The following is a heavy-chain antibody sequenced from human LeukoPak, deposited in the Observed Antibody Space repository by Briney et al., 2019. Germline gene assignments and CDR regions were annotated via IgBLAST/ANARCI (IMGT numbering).Heavy chain of an antibody. J-gene: IGHJ5*02. V-gene: IGHV3-7*01. CDR3: ARVGLGYCSSTSCHNWFDP. CDR1: GFTFSSYW. D-gene: IGHD2-2*01. CDR2: IKQDGNEK. Sequence: PGGSLRLSCAASGFTFSSYWMNWVRQAPGKGLEWVANIKQDGNEKFYVDSVKGRFTISRDNAKNSLHLQMNSLRAEDTAVYYCARVGLGYCSSTSCHNWFDPWGQGTLVTVSS.